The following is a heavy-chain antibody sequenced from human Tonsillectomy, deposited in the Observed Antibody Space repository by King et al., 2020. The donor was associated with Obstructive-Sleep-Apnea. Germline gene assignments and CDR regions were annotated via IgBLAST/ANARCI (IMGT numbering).Heavy chain of an antibody. CDR2: IIPIFGTA. J-gene: IGHJ3*02. CDR3: ARDGPYDSSVI. V-gene: IGHV1-69*12. CDR1: GGTFSSYA. D-gene: IGHD3-22*01. Sequence: QLVQSWAEVKKPGSSVKVSGMASGGTFSSYAISWVRQAPGQGLEWMGGIIPIFGTANYAQKFHGRGTITADESTSTAYMELSSLRSEDTAVYYCARDGPYDSSVIWGQGTMVTVSS.